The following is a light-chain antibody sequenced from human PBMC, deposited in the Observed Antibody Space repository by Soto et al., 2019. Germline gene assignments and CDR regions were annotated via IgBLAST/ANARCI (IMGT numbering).Light chain of an antibody. Sequence: QSVLTQPPSVSGVPGERVTISCIGSSSNIGAGYDVHWYQQVPGRAPKLLIFDSSHRHSGVPDRFSGSKSGTSASLAIAGLQAEDEADYHCQSFDSGVRGVVFGGRTKVTVL. CDR3: QSFDSGVRGVV. J-gene: IGLJ3*02. CDR1: SSNIGAGYD. V-gene: IGLV1-40*01. CDR2: DSS.